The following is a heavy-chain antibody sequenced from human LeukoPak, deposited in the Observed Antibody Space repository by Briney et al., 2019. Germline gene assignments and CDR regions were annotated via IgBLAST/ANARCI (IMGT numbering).Heavy chain of an antibody. J-gene: IGHJ6*03. CDR1: GGSFSGYY. V-gene: IGHV4-34*01. Sequence: SETLSLTCAVYGGSFSGYYWSWIRQPLGKGLEWIGEINHSGSTNYNPSLKSRVTISVDTSKNQFSLKLSSVTAADTAVYYCARAPILTGYYYYYYYMDVWGKGTTVTVSS. CDR3: ARAPILTGYYYYYYYMDV. D-gene: IGHD3-9*01. CDR2: INHSGST.